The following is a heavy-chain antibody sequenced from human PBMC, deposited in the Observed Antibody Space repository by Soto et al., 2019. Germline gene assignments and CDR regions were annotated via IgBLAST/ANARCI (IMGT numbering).Heavy chain of an antibody. J-gene: IGHJ3*01. CDR2: INWNGATT. V-gene: IGHV3-20*04. Sequence: EVQLVESGGGVARPGESLRLSCVGSDFTFKNYGMNWVRQFPGKGLEWVCVINWNGATTGCADSVKGRFAVSRDNVKSSIFLQMNSLTPGDTALYYCARGLDVIEVWGQGTMVTVSS. CDR3: ARGLDVIEV. CDR1: DFTFKNYG.